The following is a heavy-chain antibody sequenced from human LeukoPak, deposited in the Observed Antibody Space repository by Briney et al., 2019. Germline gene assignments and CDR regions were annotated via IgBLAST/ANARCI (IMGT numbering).Heavy chain of an antibody. CDR2: INHSGST. CDR1: GGSFSGYY. CDR3: ARLAYRGPAVADFDY. J-gene: IGHJ4*02. Sequence: PSETLSLTCAVYGGSFSGYYWSWLRQPPGKGLEWIGEINHSGSTNYHPSLKSRVTISVDTSKNQFSLKLSPVTAADTAVYYCARLAYRGPAVADFDYWGQGTLVTVSS. D-gene: IGHD6-19*01. V-gene: IGHV4-34*01.